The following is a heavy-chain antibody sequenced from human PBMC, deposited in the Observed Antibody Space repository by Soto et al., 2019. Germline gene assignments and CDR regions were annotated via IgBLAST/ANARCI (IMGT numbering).Heavy chain of an antibody. D-gene: IGHD2-15*01. CDR3: ARDRGDIVVVVAAPVNWFDP. V-gene: IGHV1-46*01. CDR2: INPSGGST. Sequence: GASMQGSCTASGYTFPTYDMPWVGQAPRQGLEWMGIINPSGGSTSYAQKFQGRVTMTRDTSTSTVYMELSSLRSEDTAVYYCARDRGDIVVVVAAPVNWFDPWGQGTLVTVSS. CDR1: GYTFPTYD. J-gene: IGHJ5*02.